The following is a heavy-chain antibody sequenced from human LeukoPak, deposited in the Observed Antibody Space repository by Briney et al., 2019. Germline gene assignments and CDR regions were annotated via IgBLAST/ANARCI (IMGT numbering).Heavy chain of an antibody. CDR2: IYPGDSDT. CDR1: GYSFTSYW. D-gene: IGHD4-17*01. Sequence: GESLKISCKGSGYSFTSYWIGWVRQMPGKGLEWMGIIYPGDSDTRYSPSFQGQVTISADKSISTAYLQWSSLKASDTAMYYCGTTVTTSFYYYYGMDVWGQGTTVIVSS. CDR3: GTTVTTSFYYYYGMDV. V-gene: IGHV5-51*01. J-gene: IGHJ6*02.